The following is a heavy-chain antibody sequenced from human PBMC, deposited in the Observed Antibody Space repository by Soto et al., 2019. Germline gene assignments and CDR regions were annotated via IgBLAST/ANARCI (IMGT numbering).Heavy chain of an antibody. V-gene: IGHV4-59*01. CDR1: GGSLSGYY. Sequence: SETLSLTCTVSGGSLSGYYWSWIRQPPGKGLEWIGDFYSSGSPHHNPSLKNRVSISEDRSKNEFSLKLSSVTAADTAIYYRAREFYYDSSGIGFDSWGQGTLVTVSS. J-gene: IGHJ4*02. CDR3: AREFYYDSSGIGFDS. D-gene: IGHD3-22*01. CDR2: FYSSGSP.